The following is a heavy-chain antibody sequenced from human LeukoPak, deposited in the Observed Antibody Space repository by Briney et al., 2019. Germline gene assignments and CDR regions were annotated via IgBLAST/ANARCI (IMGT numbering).Heavy chain of an antibody. Sequence: PSETLSLTCAVYGGSFSGYYWSWIRQPPGKGLEWIGEINHSGSTNYNPSLKSRVTISVDTSKHQFSLQLSSVTPADTAVYYCARHLLLDYWGQGTLVTVSS. CDR3: ARHLLLDY. CDR1: GGSFSGYY. J-gene: IGHJ4*02. V-gene: IGHV4-34*01. D-gene: IGHD2/OR15-2a*01. CDR2: INHSGST.